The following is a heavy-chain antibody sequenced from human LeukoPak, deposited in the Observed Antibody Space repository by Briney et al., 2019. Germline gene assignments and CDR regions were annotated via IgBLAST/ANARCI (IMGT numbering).Heavy chain of an antibody. CDR1: GFTFSNYG. CDR3: AKDPGHCSGGSCYSILDY. Sequence: GGSLRLSCSASGFTFSNYGMHWVRQAPGKGLEWLAVISSDGSHKFYGDSVTGRFTISRDNSKNMLYLQMNSLRPEDTAVYYCAKDPGHCSGGSCYSILDYWGQGTLVTVSS. J-gene: IGHJ4*02. V-gene: IGHV3-30*18. CDR2: ISSDGSHK. D-gene: IGHD2-15*01.